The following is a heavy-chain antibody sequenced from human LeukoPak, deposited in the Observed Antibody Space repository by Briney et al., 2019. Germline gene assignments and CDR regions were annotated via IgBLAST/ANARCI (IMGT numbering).Heavy chain of an antibody. Sequence: GGSLRLSCAASGFTFSSYGMHWVRQAPGKGLEWVAVISYDGSNKYYADSVKGRFTISRDNSKNTLYLQMNSLRAGDTAVYYCARDLWSIQLWSPFDYWGQGTLVTVSS. D-gene: IGHD5-18*01. CDR3: ARDLWSIQLWSPFDY. V-gene: IGHV3-30*03. CDR2: ISYDGSNK. CDR1: GFTFSSYG. J-gene: IGHJ4*02.